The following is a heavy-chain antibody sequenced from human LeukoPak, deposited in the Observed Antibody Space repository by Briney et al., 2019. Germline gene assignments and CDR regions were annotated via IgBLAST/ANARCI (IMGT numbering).Heavy chain of an antibody. CDR3: ARDLYSGLRSTWFDP. CDR2: IYTSGST. D-gene: IGHD5-12*01. V-gene: IGHV4-61*02. J-gene: IGHJ5*02. Sequence: SETLSLTCTVSGGSISSGSYYWSWIRQPAGKGLEWIGRIYTSGSTNYNPSLKSRVTISVDTSKNQFSLKLSSVTAADTAVYYCARDLYSGLRSTWFDPWGQGTLVTVSS. CDR1: GGSISSGSYY.